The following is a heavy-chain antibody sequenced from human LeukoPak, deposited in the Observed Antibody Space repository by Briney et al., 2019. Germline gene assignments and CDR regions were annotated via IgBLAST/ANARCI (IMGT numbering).Heavy chain of an antibody. CDR1: GYTLTELS. V-gene: IGHV1-24*01. Sequence: ASVKVSCKVSGYTLTELSMHWVRQAPGKGLEWMGGFDPEDGETIYAQKFQGRVTMTEDTSTDTAYMELSSLRSEDTAVYYCATPRYYDVSIEYFQHWGQGTLVTVSS. CDR2: FDPEDGET. CDR3: ATPRYYDVSIEYFQH. D-gene: IGHD3-3*01. J-gene: IGHJ1*01.